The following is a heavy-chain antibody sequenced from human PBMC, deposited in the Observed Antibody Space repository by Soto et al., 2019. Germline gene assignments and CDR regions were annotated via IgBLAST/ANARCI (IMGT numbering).Heavy chain of an antibody. CDR2: SIPSPART. Sequence: QVQLVQSGAELRKPGSAVKLSCKASGGTFSNSRISWVRQIPGQGPEWMGRSIPSPARTIYSRKFRGRVTLTADKSTQTVYMTLSSLTTEDSGVYYCARDQVGASSFDYWGQGTRVTVSS. D-gene: IGHD1-26*01. CDR3: ARDQVGASSFDY. CDR1: GGTFSNSR. J-gene: IGHJ4*02. V-gene: IGHV1-69*08.